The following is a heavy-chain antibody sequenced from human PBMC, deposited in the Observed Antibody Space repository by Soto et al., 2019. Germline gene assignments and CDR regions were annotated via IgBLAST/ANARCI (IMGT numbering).Heavy chain of an antibody. CDR2: IKQDGSET. Sequence: GGSLRLSCAASGFTFNTYWMTWVRQAPGKGLEWVANIKQDGSETYYVDSVKGRFTISRDNAKNSLYLHMNSLRAEDTAVYYCARDPPYGSGTSQNYGMDVWGQGTTVTVSS. D-gene: IGHD3-10*01. V-gene: IGHV3-7*04. CDR1: GFTFNTYW. J-gene: IGHJ6*02. CDR3: ARDPPYGSGTSQNYGMDV.